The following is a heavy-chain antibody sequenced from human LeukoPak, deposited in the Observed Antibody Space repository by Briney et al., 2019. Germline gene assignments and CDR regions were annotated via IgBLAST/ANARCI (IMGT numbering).Heavy chain of an antibody. Sequence: GGSLRLSCAASGFTFSSYSMNWVRQAPGKGLEWVSSISSSSSYIYYADSVKGRFTISRDNAKNSLYLQMDSLRAEDTAVYYCATWVTKIVVPNATDYWGQGNLVTVSS. CDR3: ATWVTKIVVPNATDY. D-gene: IGHD3-22*01. V-gene: IGHV3-21*01. CDR1: GFTFSSYS. J-gene: IGHJ4*02. CDR2: ISSSSSYI.